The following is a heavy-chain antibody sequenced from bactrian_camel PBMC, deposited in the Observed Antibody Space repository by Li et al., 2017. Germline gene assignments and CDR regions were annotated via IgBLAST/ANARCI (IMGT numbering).Heavy chain of an antibody. CDR2: INNGGDST. V-gene: IGHV3S40*01. CDR3: MAVSGY. D-gene: IGHD7*01. CDR1: GFTFSSYD. J-gene: IGHJ6*01. Sequence: EVQLVESGGGSVQAGGSLRLSCAASGFTFSSYDMSWVRQAPGKGLEWVSSINNGGDSTYYADSVKGRFTVSRDNAKKTLYLQMNNLKPEDTAVYYCMAVSGYWGQGTQVTVS.